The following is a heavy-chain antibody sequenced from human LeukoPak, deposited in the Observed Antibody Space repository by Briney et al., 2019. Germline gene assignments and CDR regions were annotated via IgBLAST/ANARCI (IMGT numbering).Heavy chain of an antibody. CDR3: ARGAGVITGTTPTDY. CDR1: GYTFTGYY. J-gene: IGHJ4*02. D-gene: IGHD1-20*01. V-gene: IGHV1-2*04. CDR2: INPNSGGT. Sequence: GASVKVSCKASGYTFTGYYMHWVRRAPGQGLEWMGWINPNSGGTNYAQKFQGWVTMTRDTSISTAYMELSRLRSDDTAVYYCARGAGVITGTTPTDYWGQGTLVTVSS.